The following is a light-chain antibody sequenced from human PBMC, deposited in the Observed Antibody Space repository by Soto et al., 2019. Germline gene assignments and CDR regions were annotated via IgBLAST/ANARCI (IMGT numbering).Light chain of an antibody. CDR1: SSNIGSNY. CDR3: AAWDDSLSEV. CDR2: RNN. Sequence: QSVLTQPPSASGTPGQRVTISCSGSSSNIGSNYVYWYQQLPGTAPKLLIYRNNRRPSGVPDRFSGSKSGTSASLAISGLRSEDEDDYYGAAWDDSLSEVFGTGTKVTV. V-gene: IGLV1-47*01. J-gene: IGLJ1*01.